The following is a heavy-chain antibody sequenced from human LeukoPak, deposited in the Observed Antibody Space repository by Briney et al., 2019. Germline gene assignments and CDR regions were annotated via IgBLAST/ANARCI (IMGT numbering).Heavy chain of an antibody. CDR2: ISSSSSYI. Sequence: GGSLRLSCAASGFTFTSYTMNWVRQAPGKGLEWVSSISSSSSYIYYADSVKGRFTISRDNAKNSLSLQMNSLRAEDTAIYYCATYRQVLLPFESWGQGTLVTVSS. CDR3: ATYRQVLLPFES. V-gene: IGHV3-21*04. CDR1: GFTFTSYT. J-gene: IGHJ4*02. D-gene: IGHD2-8*02.